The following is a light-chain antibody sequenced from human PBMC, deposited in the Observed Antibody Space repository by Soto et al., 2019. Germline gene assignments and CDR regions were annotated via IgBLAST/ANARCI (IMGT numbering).Light chain of an antibody. Sequence: QSVLTQPPSASGTPGQRVTISCSGSSSNIGSNYVYWYQHLPGTAPKLLIYRNDQRPSGVPDRFSASKSGTSASLAISGLRSEDEADYYCAGWDDSLNSWVFGGGTKLTVL. V-gene: IGLV1-47*01. CDR1: SSNIGSNY. CDR2: RND. CDR3: AGWDDSLNSWV. J-gene: IGLJ3*02.